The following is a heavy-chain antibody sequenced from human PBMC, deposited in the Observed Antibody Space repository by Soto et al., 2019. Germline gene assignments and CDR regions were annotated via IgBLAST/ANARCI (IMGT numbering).Heavy chain of an antibody. Sequence: SETLSLTCAVYGGSFSGYYWSWIRQPPGKGLEWIGEINHSGSTNYNPSLKSRVTISVDTSTNQFSLKLSSVTAADTAVYYCARRRDFWSGYYVRRPYYFDYWGQGTLVTVSS. CDR2: INHSGST. CDR3: ARRRDFWSGYYVRRPYYFDY. D-gene: IGHD3-3*01. CDR1: GGSFSGYY. V-gene: IGHV4-34*01. J-gene: IGHJ4*02.